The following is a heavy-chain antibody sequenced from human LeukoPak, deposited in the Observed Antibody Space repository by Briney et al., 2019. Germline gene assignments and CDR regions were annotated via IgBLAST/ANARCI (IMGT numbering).Heavy chain of an antibody. CDR1: GFTFSSYG. V-gene: IGHV3-7*01. CDR3: VRSKGWIFDF. D-gene: IGHD6-19*01. CDR2: IKQDGSDK. J-gene: IGHJ4*02. Sequence: QSGRSLRLSCAASGFTFSSYGMSWVRQAPGKGLEWVANIKQDGSDKNYVDSVKGRFTISRDIAENSVILQMNSLRDEDMGVYYCVRSKGWIFDFWGQGTLVTVSS.